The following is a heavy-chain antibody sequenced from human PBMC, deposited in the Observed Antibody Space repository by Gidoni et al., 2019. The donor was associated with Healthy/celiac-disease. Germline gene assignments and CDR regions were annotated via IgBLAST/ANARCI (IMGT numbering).Heavy chain of an antibody. CDR1: GFSLSTSGVG. Sequence: QITLKESGPTLVKPTQTLTLTCTFSGFSLSTSGVGVGWFRQPPGKALEWLALIYWDGDKRYSPSLKSRLTITKDTSKNQVVLTMTNMDPVDTATYYCAHLSGFGGSCLWFDPWGQGTLVTVSS. J-gene: IGHJ5*02. D-gene: IGHD2-15*01. V-gene: IGHV2-5*02. CDR3: AHLSGFGGSCLWFDP. CDR2: IYWDGDK.